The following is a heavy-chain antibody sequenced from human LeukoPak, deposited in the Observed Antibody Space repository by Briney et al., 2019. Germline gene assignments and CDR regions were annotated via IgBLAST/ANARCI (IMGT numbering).Heavy chain of an antibody. Sequence: PGGSLRLSCAASGFRYISYGMHWVRQAPGRGPEWVALIWYDGSNESYRDSVKGRFTISRDNSKNTFYLQMNSLTDVDTAVSYCVKDRVWFREVSWEFDHWGQGTLVTVSS. V-gene: IGHV3-33*06. CDR1: GFRYISYG. J-gene: IGHJ4*02. D-gene: IGHD3-10*01. CDR3: VKDRVWFREVSWEFDH. CDR2: IWYDGSNE.